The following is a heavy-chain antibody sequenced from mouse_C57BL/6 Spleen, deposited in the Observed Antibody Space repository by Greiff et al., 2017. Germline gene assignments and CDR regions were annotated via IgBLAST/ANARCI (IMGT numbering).Heavy chain of an antibody. CDR1: GYTFTDYE. V-gene: IGHV1-15*01. CDR3: LDSYYGSDFDY. CDR2: IDPETGGT. J-gene: IGHJ2*01. Sequence: VQLQQPGAELVRPGASVTLSCKASGYTFTDYEMHWVKQTPVHGLEWIGAIDPETGGTAYNQKFKGKAILTADKSSSTAYMELRSLTSEDSAVYYCLDSYYGSDFDYWGQGTTLTVSS. D-gene: IGHD1-1*01.